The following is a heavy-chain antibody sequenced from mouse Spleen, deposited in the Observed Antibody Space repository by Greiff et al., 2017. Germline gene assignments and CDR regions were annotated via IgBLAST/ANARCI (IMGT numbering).Heavy chain of an antibody. Sequence: QVHVKQPGTELVKPGASVKLSCKASGYTFTSYWMHWVKQRPGQGLEWIGNINPSNGGTNYNEKFKSKATLTVDKSSSTAYMQLSSLTSEDSAVYYCAILLRTRGFAYWGQGTLVTVSA. CDR3: AILLRTRGFAY. CDR1: GYTFTSYW. D-gene: IGHD1-1*01. CDR2: INPSNGGT. J-gene: IGHJ3*01. V-gene: IGHV1-53*01.